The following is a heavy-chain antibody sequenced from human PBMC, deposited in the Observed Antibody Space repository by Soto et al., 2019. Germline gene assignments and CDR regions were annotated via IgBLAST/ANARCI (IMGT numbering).Heavy chain of an antibody. J-gene: IGHJ3*02. CDR1: GYTFTVDY. V-gene: IGHV1-2*02. Sequence: ASVKLSCKASGYTFTVDYIYWVRQAPGQGLEWMGWINPNSGATNYSQKFQGRVTMTRDTSISTAYMELSRLGSDDTAVYYCAIDSSGYYFYAFDMWGQGTMVTVSS. CDR3: AIDSSGYYFYAFDM. D-gene: IGHD3-22*01. CDR2: INPNSGAT.